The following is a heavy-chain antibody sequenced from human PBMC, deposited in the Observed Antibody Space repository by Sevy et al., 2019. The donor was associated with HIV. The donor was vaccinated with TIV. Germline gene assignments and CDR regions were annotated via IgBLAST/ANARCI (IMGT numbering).Heavy chain of an antibody. CDR2: ISAGGTTT. V-gene: IGHV3-23*01. CDR3: AKRYCSTITCYDDDFWNPYYFYGLDV. J-gene: IGHJ6*02. D-gene: IGHD2-2*01. CDR1: GFIFSNYP. Sequence: GGSLRLSCAASGFIFSNYPMSWVRHSPGKGLEWVSDISAGGTTTYYADSVEGRFTISRDNSNNTVSLQMNSLGAEDTAIYYCAKRYCSTITCYDDDFWNPYYFYGLDVWGQGISVTVSS.